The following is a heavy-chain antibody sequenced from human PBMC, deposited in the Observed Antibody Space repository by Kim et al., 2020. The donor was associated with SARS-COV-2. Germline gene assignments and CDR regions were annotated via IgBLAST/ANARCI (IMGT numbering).Heavy chain of an antibody. CDR1: GDRFSSNSAA. V-gene: IGHV6-1*01. D-gene: IGHD1-7*01. CDR2: TYYRSKWYN. J-gene: IGHJ6*02. Sequence: SQTLSLTCAISGDRFSSNSAAWNWIRQSPSRGLELLGRTYYRSKWYNDYAVSVKSRITINPDTSKNQFSLQLNSVTPEDTAVYYCAREADWNYPYYYGMDVWGQGTTVTVSS. CDR3: AREADWNYPYYYGMDV.